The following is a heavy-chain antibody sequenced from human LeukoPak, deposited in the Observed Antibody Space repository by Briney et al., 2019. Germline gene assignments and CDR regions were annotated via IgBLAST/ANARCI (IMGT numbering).Heavy chain of an antibody. J-gene: IGHJ2*01. CDR2: ISFDGNNK. CDR3: ARADSFGHWYFDL. CDR1: GFTFSDYA. Sequence: GRSLRLSCAASGFTFSDYAMHWVRQAPGKGLEWVAVISFDGNNKFYADSVKGRFTCSRDNSENTVYLQMNSLRTEDTAVYYCARADSFGHWYFDLGGGGTRVTVPS. V-gene: IGHV3-30-3*01. D-gene: IGHD5-18*01.